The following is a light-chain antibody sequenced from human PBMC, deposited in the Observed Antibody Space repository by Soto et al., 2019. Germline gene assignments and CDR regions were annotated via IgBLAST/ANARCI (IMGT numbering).Light chain of an antibody. CDR2: EAS. CDR1: QSVSIW. Sequence: DIHMTQSPATLSASVGDRVAITCRASQSVSIWLAWYQQKPGNAPRLLIYEASSLKSGVPSRFSGSGCGTEFTLTISSLQPDDFATYYCQQYYDYPWMFGQGTKVEIK. V-gene: IGKV1-5*01. J-gene: IGKJ1*01. CDR3: QQYYDYPWM.